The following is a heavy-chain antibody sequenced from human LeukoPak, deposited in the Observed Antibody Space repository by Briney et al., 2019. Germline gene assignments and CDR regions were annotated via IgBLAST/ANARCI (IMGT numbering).Heavy chain of an antibody. CDR2: IRYDGSNK. J-gene: IGHJ3*02. V-gene: IGHV3-30*02. CDR1: GFTFSSYG. CDR3: AKVGGYDSSGYYHDAFDI. Sequence: GGSLRLSCAASGFTFSSYGMHWVRQAPGKGLEWVAFIRYDGSNKYYADSVKGRFTISRDNSKNTLYLQMNSLRAEDTAVYYCAKVGGYDSSGYYHDAFDIWGQGTMVTVSS. D-gene: IGHD3-22*01.